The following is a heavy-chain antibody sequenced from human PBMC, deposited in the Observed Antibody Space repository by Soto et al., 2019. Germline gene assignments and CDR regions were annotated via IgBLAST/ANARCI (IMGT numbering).Heavy chain of an antibody. Sequence: SVKVSCKASGSTFSSYAISWVRQAPGQGLEWMGGIIPNFGTANYAQKFQGRVTITTDTSASTAYMELRSLRSDDTAVYYCARDGRYSGSYGGYYFDYWGQGTLVTVSS. D-gene: IGHD1-26*01. J-gene: IGHJ4*02. V-gene: IGHV1-69*05. CDR2: IIPNFGTA. CDR1: GSTFSSYA. CDR3: ARDGRYSGSYGGYYFDY.